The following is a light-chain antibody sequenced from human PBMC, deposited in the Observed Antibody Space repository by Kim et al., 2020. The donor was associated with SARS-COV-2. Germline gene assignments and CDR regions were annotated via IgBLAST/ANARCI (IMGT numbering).Light chain of an antibody. Sequence: EIVLTQSPPTLSLSPGDTATLSCRASQTVSSYLAWYQQKCGQAPRLLIYDASNRATGIPARFSGSGSGTDFTLTISSLEPEDFAVYYCQQRSNWLWTFGQGTKVDIK. CDR1: QTVSSY. CDR3: QQRSNWLWT. CDR2: DAS. V-gene: IGKV3-11*01. J-gene: IGKJ1*01.